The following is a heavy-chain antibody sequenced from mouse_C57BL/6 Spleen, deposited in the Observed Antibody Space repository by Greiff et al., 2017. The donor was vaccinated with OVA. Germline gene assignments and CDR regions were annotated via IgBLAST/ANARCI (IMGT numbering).Heavy chain of an antibody. V-gene: IGHV1-15*01. D-gene: IGHD1-1*01. CDR2: IDPETGGT. CDR1: GYTFPDYE. J-gene: IGHJ3*01. CDR3: TRSGCTTVVATPVAY. Sequence: VQLQESGAELVRPGASVTLSCKASGYTFPDYEMHWVQQTPVHGLEWIGAIDPETGGTDYTQTFKGQAILTTDKSSSTAYLELRSLTSEDSAVYYWTRSGCTTVVATPVAYWGQGTLVTVSA.